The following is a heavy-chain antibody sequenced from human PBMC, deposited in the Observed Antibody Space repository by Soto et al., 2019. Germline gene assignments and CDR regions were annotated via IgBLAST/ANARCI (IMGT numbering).Heavy chain of an antibody. J-gene: IGHJ6*04. Sequence: GGSLRLSCVASGFTFSTHAMSWVRQAPGKGLEWVSTFSGSGGYIYYEESVKGRLTISREDSTNTLYLQMNSLRVEDTAVYYCAKGPPWTVGPLVIDGGGKGTTVTVSA. CDR2: FSGSGGYI. CDR1: GFTFSTHA. CDR3: AKGPPWTVGPLVIDG. D-gene: IGHD4-4*01. V-gene: IGHV3-23*01.